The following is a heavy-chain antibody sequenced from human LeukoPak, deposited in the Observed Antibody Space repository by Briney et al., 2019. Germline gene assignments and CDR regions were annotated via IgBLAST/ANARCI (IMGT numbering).Heavy chain of an antibody. Sequence: GGSLRLSCAASGLIFSNCWMTWVRQAPGKGLEWVGRIKSEVDGATRDYAAPVRGRFTLSRDGSRNTLYLQMNSLKTEDTAVYYCQYSGSLFDAFDIWGQGTMVTVSS. D-gene: IGHD1-26*01. J-gene: IGHJ3*02. CDR1: GLIFSNCW. CDR3: QYSGSLFDAFDI. CDR2: IKSEVDGATR. V-gene: IGHV3-15*01.